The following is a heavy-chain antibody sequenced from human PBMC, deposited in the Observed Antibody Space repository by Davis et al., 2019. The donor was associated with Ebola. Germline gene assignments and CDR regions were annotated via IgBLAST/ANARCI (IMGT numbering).Heavy chain of an antibody. CDR2: IYYNGGT. D-gene: IGHD3-10*01. Sequence: PSETLSLTCTVSGGSISSSSYHWAWIRQPPGKGLEWLGRIYYNGGTYHNPSLKSRISMSVDSSNNQFSLNVISVTAADTAMYFCARDGSEGYYGNGFDIWGPGSMVTVSS. CDR3: ARDGSEGYYGNGFDI. V-gene: IGHV4-39*07. J-gene: IGHJ3*02. CDR1: GGSISSSSYH.